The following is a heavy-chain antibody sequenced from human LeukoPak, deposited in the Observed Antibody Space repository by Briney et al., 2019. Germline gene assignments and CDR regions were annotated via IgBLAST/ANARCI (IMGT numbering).Heavy chain of an antibody. J-gene: IGHJ3*02. V-gene: IGHV1-18*01. CDR1: GGTFSSYA. Sequence: GASVKVSCKASGGTFSSYAISWVRQAPGQGLEWMGWISAYNGNTNYAQKLQGRVTMTTDTSTSTAYMELRSLRSDDTAVYYCARDLTVRGVFPNDAFDIWGQGTMVTVSS. CDR2: ISAYNGNT. CDR3: ARDLTVRGVFPNDAFDI. D-gene: IGHD3-10*01.